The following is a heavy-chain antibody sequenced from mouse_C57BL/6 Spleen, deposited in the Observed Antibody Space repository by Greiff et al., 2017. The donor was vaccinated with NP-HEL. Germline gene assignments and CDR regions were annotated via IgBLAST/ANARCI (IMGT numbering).Heavy chain of an antibody. CDR1: GYTFTDYY. D-gene: IGHD5-1*01. CDR2: INPNNGGT. J-gene: IGHJ4*01. Sequence: VQLQQSGPELVKPGASVKISCKASGYTFTDYYMNWVKQSHGKSLEWIGDINPNNGGTSYNQKFKGKATLTVDKSSSTAYMELRSLTSEDSAVYYCASPYLYAMDYWGQGTSVTVSS. V-gene: IGHV1-26*01. CDR3: ASPYLYAMDY.